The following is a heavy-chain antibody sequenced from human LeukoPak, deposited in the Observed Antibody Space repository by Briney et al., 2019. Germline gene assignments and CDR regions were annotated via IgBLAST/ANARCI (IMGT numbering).Heavy chain of an antibody. CDR1: GFTLSTSW. J-gene: IGHJ6*02. CDR3: ARGRDFYYGMDV. V-gene: IGHV3-7*03. D-gene: IGHD2/OR15-2a*01. Sequence: GGSLRLSCAASGFTLSTSWMSWVRQVPGKGLEWVANIKKDGSETYYVDSVKGRFTISRDNAKNSLYVQMNSLRAEDTAVYYCARGRDFYYGMDVWGQGTTVAVSS. CDR2: IKKDGSET.